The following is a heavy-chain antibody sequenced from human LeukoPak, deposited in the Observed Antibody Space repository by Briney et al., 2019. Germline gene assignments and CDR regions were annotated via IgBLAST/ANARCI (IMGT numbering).Heavy chain of an antibody. CDR3: ARDFIVGAWLDT. CDR1: GYTFTGYY. D-gene: IGHD1-26*01. Sequence: AAVKVSCKASGYTFTGYYMHWVRQAPGQGLEWVGWINPNSGGTNYAQKFQGRVTMTRDTSISTAYMELSRLRSDDTAVYYCARDFIVGAWLDTWGQETRVTVS. CDR2: INPNSGGT. J-gene: IGHJ5*02. V-gene: IGHV1-2*02.